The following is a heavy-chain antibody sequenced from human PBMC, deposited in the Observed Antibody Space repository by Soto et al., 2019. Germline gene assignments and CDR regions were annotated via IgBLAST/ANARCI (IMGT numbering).Heavy chain of an antibody. CDR2: MNAKSGDT. D-gene: IGHD3-3*01. Sequence: QAHLEQSGAELKRPGASVKVSCKASGYTFSDFDINWLRQASGQGPEWMGWMNAKSGDTFFAQRFQGKFNMTWDTSLSTAYMEGGSLTSDDTAIYYCARGNPFNYDGFDVWGQGTTVAVSS. J-gene: IGHJ6*02. V-gene: IGHV1-8*01. CDR3: ARGNPFNYDGFDV. CDR1: GYTFSDFD.